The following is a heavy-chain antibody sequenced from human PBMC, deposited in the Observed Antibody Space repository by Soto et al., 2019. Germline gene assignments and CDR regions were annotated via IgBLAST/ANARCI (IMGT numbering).Heavy chain of an antibody. V-gene: IGHV5-51*01. J-gene: IGHJ4*02. CDR3: ARQIRYSSSSPLDY. CDR2: IYPGDSDT. D-gene: IGHD6-6*01. CDR1: GYSFTDYW. Sequence: PGESLKISCKCSGYSFTDYWIGWVRQMPGKGLEWMGIIYPGDSDTRYSPSFQGQVTISADKSISTAYLQWSSLKASDTVMYYCARQIRYSSSSPLDYWGQGTLVTVSS.